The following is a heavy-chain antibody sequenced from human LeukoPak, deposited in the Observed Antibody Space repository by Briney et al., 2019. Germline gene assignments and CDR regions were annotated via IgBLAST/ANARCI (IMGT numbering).Heavy chain of an antibody. Sequence: ASETLSLTCSISGGSFSSGYYCWGWVRQPPGKGLEWIGTLCYSGNIYYNPSLKSPFTISIDTSKNQFFLKLTSVTAADTALYYCARINSHSDNYYYPWFDPWGQGILVTVSS. CDR2: LCYSGNI. V-gene: IGHV4-39*07. CDR1: GGSFSSGYYC. CDR3: ARINSHSDNYYYPWFDP. D-gene: IGHD3-22*01. J-gene: IGHJ5*02.